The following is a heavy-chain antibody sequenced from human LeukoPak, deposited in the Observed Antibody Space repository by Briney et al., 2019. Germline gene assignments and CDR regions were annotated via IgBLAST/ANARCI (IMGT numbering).Heavy chain of an antibody. D-gene: IGHD3-10*01. CDR1: GGSLSGSFSSYF. J-gene: IGHJ5*02. V-gene: IGHV4-34*01. CDR2: INRRGNT. CDR3: ARSYYGSGSYYNWVDP. Sequence: SETLSLTCVVSGGSLSGSFSSYFWTWIRQPPGKGLEWIGEINRRGNTNYNPSLKSRVTMSVDTSKNDLSLELTSLTAADTAVYYCARSYYGSGSYYNWVDPWGQGTLVTVSS.